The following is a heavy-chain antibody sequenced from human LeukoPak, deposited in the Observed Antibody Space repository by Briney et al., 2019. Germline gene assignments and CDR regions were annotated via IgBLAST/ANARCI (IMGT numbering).Heavy chain of an antibody. D-gene: IGHD5-24*01. J-gene: IGHJ4*02. Sequence: PSETLSLTCTVSGGSISSYYWSWIRQPPGKGLEWIGEINHSGSTNYNPSLKSRVTISVDTSKNQLSLKLSSVTAADTAVYYCARGWLQLYDYWGQGTLVTVSS. CDR1: GGSISSYY. CDR3: ARGWLQLYDY. CDR2: INHSGST. V-gene: IGHV4-34*01.